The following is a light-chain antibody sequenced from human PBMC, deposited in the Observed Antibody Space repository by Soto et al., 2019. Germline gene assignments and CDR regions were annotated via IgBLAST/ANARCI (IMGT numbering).Light chain of an antibody. V-gene: IGKV3-15*01. CDR1: QSVDRF. CDR2: AAS. Sequence: IVMTQSPATLSVSPGERATLSCRASQSVDRFLAWYHQKPGQAPRLLIYAASTRATGIPARFSGGGSGTEFTLTISSLQSEDFAVYYCQQYNFWPRTFGQGTRLEIK. CDR3: QQYNFWPRT. J-gene: IGKJ5*01.